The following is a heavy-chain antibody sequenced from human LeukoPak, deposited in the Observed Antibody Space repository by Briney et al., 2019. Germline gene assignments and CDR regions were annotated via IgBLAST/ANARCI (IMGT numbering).Heavy chain of an antibody. CDR3: ARAFGGYDSQYFYYYMDV. J-gene: IGHJ6*03. V-gene: IGHV3-66*01. Sequence: GSLRLSCAASGFTVSSNYMSWVRQAPGKGLEWVSVIYSGGSTYYADSVKGRFTISRDNSKNTLYLQMNSLRAEDTAVYYCARAFGGYDSQYFYYYMDVWGKGTTVTVSS. CDR2: IYSGGST. D-gene: IGHD5-12*01. CDR1: GFTVSSNY.